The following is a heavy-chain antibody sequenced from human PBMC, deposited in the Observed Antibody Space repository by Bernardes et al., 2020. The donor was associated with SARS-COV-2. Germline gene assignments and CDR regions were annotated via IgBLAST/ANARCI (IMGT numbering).Heavy chain of an antibody. CDR3: ARYSSGWTGFDY. V-gene: IGHV1-3*01. CDR2: INAGNGTT. D-gene: IGHD6-19*01. J-gene: IGHJ4*02. CDR1: GYTFISYV. Sequence: AAWKDYCKASGYTFISYVMHWVRQAPGQRREWMGWINAGNGTTKYSQKFQDRVTITRDTSASTAYMELSSLRSEDTAVYYCARYSSGWTGFDYWGQGTLVTVSS.